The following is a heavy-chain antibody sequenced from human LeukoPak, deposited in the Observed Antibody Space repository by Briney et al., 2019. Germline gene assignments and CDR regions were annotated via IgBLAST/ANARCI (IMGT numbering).Heavy chain of an antibody. V-gene: IGHV1-69*05. Sequence: ASVKVSCKASGGTFSSYAISWVRQAPGQGLEWMGGNIPIFGTANYAQKFQGRVTITTDESTSTAYMELSSLRSEDTAVYYCAIPRGGSAILMSPDYYYMDVWGKGTTVTVSS. CDR1: GGTFSSYA. CDR3: AIPRGGSAILMSPDYYYMDV. J-gene: IGHJ6*03. D-gene: IGHD3-3*01. CDR2: NIPIFGTA.